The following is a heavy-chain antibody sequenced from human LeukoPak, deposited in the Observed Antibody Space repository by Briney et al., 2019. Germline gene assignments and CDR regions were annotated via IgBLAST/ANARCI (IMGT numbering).Heavy chain of an antibody. V-gene: IGHV3-48*04. CDR3: ARDLGYCSSTSCEYYFDY. Sequence: GGSLRLSCAASGFTFSSYSMNWVRQAPGKGLEWVSYISSSSSTIYYADSVKARFTISRDNAKNSLYLQMNSLRAEDTAVYYCARDLGYCSSTSCEYYFDYWGQGTLVTVSS. D-gene: IGHD2-2*01. CDR2: ISSSSSTI. J-gene: IGHJ4*02. CDR1: GFTFSSYS.